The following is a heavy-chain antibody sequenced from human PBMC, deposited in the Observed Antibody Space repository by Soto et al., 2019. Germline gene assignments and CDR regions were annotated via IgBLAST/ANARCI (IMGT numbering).Heavy chain of an antibody. CDR3: GRGVNTATTGSDY. J-gene: IGHJ4*02. D-gene: IGHD4-17*01. CDR2: ISGNGGST. CDR1: GFTFSSYA. V-gene: IGHV3-23*01. Sequence: EVQLLESGGGLVQPGGALRLSCAASGFTFSSYAMNLVRQAPGKGLEWVSAISGNGGSTYYADSVKGRFIISRDSSKNTLYLQMNSLRAEDTAIYYCGRGVNTATTGSDYWGQGTLVTVSS.